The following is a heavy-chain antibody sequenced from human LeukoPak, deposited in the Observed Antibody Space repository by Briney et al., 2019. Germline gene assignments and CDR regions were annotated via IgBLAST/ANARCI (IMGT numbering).Heavy chain of an antibody. D-gene: IGHD7-27*01. CDR3: TKDQDFRLGSMDF. CDR2: ITDVGDRA. CDR1: GFRFRTYA. Sequence: GGSLRLSCGTSGFRFRTYAMTWVRQAPGKGLEWVSTITDVGDRALYIDSVRGRFTIFRDDSKNTLYLQMNSLRAEDTAVYYCTKDQDFRLGSMDFWGQGTLVTVSS. V-gene: IGHV3-23*01. J-gene: IGHJ4*02.